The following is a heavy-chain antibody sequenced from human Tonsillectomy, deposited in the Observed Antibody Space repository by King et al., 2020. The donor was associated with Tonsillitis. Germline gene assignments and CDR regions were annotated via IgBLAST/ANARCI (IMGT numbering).Heavy chain of an antibody. CDR3: ARYVSGSFDY. Sequence: QLQESGPGVVKPSETLSLTCTVSGGSISSNDHYWAWIRQPPGKGLEWIGNIYNSGSIFYNPSLKSRITKSGGTSEKRFSLKLSSVTAADTAVYFCARYVSGSFDYWGQGVLVTVSS. V-gene: IGHV4-39*01. J-gene: IGHJ4*02. CDR2: IYNSGSI. D-gene: IGHD1-26*01. CDR1: GGSISSNDHY.